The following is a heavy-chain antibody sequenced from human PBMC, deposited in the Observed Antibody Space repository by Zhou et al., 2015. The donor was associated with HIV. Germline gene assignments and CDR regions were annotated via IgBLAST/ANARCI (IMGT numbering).Heavy chain of an antibody. J-gene: IGHJ6*02. CDR1: GGTFSSYA. Sequence: QVQLVQSGAEVKKPGSSVKVSCKASGGTFSSYAISWVRQAPGQGLEWMGGIIPIFGTANYAQKFQGRVTITADKSTSTAYMELSSLRSEDTAVYYCAVRSFFGVVIIYYYGMDVWGQGTTVTVSS. V-gene: IGHV1-69*06. CDR2: IIPIFGTA. D-gene: IGHD3-3*01. CDR3: AVRSFFGVVIIYYYGMDV.